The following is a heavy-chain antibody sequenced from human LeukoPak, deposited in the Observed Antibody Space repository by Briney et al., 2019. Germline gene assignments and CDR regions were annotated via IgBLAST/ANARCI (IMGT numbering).Heavy chain of an antibody. CDR2: INPSGGTT. D-gene: IGHD5-24*01. CDR1: GYTFTTYY. CDR3: ARDHGMATILAKSNHFDF. V-gene: IGHV1-46*01. Sequence: GASVKVSCKASGYTFTTYYMHWVRQAPGQGLGWMGIINPSGGTTFYAQKFQGRVTMTRDMSTSTVHMELSSLRSEDTAVYYFARDHGMATILAKSNHFDFWGQGTLVTVSS. J-gene: IGHJ4*02.